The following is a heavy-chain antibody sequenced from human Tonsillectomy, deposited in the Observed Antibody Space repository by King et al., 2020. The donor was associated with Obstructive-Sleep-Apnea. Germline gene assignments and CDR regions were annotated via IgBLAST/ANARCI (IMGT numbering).Heavy chain of an antibody. V-gene: IGHV3-30*04. CDR1: GFTFRSYA. Sequence: VQLVQSGGGVVQPGRSLRLSCAAPGFTFRSYAMHWVRQAPGTGLWWVAVISYDGGNKYSADSVKGRFTISRDNSKNTLYLQMNSLRAEDTAVYYCASVIDYWGQGTLVTVSS. CDR3: ASVIDY. J-gene: IGHJ4*02. CDR2: ISYDGGNK.